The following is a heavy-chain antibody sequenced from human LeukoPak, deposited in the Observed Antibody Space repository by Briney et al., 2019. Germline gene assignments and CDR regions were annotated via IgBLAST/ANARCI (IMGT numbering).Heavy chain of an antibody. CDR2: IYYSGST. J-gene: IGHJ4*02. V-gene: IGHV4-39*07. Sequence: SETLSLTCTVSGGSISSSSYYWGWIRQPPGKGLEWIGSIYYSGSTYYNPSLKSRVTISVDTSKNQFSLKLSSVTAADTAVYYCASIAVAGDYFDYWGQGTLVTVSS. CDR1: GGSISSSSYY. D-gene: IGHD6-19*01. CDR3: ASIAVAGDYFDY.